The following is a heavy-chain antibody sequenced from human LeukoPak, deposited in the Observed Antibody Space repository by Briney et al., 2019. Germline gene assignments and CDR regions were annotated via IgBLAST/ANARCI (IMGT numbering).Heavy chain of an antibody. Sequence: GGSLRLSCAASGFTFSSYSMNWVRQAPGKGLEWVSSISSSSSYIYYADSVKGRFTISRDNAKNSLYLQMNSLRAEDTAVYYCARDRNNMYYFECWGQGTLVTVAS. CDR3: ARDRNNMYYFEC. CDR1: GFTFSSYS. CDR2: ISSSSSYI. D-gene: IGHD1/OR15-1a*01. J-gene: IGHJ4*02. V-gene: IGHV3-21*01.